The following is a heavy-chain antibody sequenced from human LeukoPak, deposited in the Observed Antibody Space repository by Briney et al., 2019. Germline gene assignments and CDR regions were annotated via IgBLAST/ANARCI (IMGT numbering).Heavy chain of an antibody. Sequence: SETLSLTCTVSGYSISSGYYWGWIRQPPGKGLEWIGSIYHSGSTYYNPSLKSRVTMSVDTSKNQFSLKLSSVTAADTAVYYCARVSDSSGYYWAYYYYMDVWGKGTTVTVSS. CDR2: IYHSGST. V-gene: IGHV4-38-2*02. J-gene: IGHJ6*03. CDR1: GYSISSGYY. CDR3: ARVSDSSGYYWAYYYYMDV. D-gene: IGHD3-22*01.